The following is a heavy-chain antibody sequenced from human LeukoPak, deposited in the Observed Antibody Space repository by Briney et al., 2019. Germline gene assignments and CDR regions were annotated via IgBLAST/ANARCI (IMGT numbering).Heavy chain of an antibody. Sequence: SETLSLTCTVSGGSISSYYWSWIRQPPGKGLEWIGYIYYSGSTNYNPSLKSRVTISVDMSKNQFSLKLTSVTAADTAVYYCARTYSSSWFDYWGQGTLVTVSS. V-gene: IGHV4-59*01. D-gene: IGHD6-13*01. J-gene: IGHJ4*02. CDR3: ARTYSSSWFDY. CDR1: GGSISSYY. CDR2: IYYSGST.